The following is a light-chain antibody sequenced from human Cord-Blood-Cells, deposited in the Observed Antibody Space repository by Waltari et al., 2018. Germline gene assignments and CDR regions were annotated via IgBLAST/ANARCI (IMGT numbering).Light chain of an antibody. CDR3: AAWDDSLSGV. J-gene: IGLJ3*02. CDR2: RNN. Sequence: QSVLTQPPSASGTPGQRVTISCSGSSSNIGSNYVYWYQQLPGTAPRLLIYRNNERPSGVPDQFSGSRSGTSASLAISGLRSDDEADYYCAAWDDSLSGVFGGGTKLTVL. V-gene: IGLV1-47*01. CDR1: SSNIGSNY.